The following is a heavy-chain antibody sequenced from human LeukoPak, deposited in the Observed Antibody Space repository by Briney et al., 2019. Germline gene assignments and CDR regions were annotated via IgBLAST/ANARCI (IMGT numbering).Heavy chain of an antibody. CDR3: AKDRGSGGDAFDM. D-gene: IGHD3-16*01. Sequence: GGSLRLSCAASGFTFDDYAMHWVRQPPGKGLEWVSGISWNSGSIDYADSVKGRFTISRDNAKNSLYLQMNSLRAEDMAFYYCAKDRGSGGDAFDMWGQGTMVTVSS. V-gene: IGHV3-9*03. CDR1: GFTFDDYA. CDR2: ISWNSGSI. J-gene: IGHJ3*02.